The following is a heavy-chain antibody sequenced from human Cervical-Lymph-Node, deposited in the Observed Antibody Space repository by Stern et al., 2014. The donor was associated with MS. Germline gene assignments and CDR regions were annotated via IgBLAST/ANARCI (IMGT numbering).Heavy chain of an antibody. CDR2: IYPGDSDI. CDR3: ARQEGSRHYGLDV. J-gene: IGHJ6*02. D-gene: IGHD6-6*01. Sequence: DQLVQSGAAVKKSGESLKISCKGSGYSFPAYWIAWVRQMPGKGLEWMGIIYPGDSDIRYSPAFQGQVTISADKSTRTAYLQWSSLKASDTAMYYCARQEGSRHYGLDVWGQGTTVTVSS. CDR1: GYSFPAYW. V-gene: IGHV5-51*01.